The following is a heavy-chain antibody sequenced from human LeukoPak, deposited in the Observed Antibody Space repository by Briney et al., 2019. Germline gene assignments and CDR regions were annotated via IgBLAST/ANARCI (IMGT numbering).Heavy chain of an antibody. CDR2: ISHSGST. Sequence: SETLSLTCTVYGGSFSGYYWSWIRQPPGKGLEWIGEISHSGSTNYNPPLKSRVTISVDTSKNQFSLKLSSVTAADTAVYYCARVITMVRGVIGTNWFDPWGQGTLVTVSS. V-gene: IGHV4-34*01. J-gene: IGHJ5*02. D-gene: IGHD3-10*01. CDR1: GGSFSGYY. CDR3: ARVITMVRGVIGTNWFDP.